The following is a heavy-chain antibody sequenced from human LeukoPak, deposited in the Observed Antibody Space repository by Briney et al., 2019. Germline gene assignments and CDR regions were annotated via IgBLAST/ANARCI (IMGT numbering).Heavy chain of an antibody. CDR1: GGSISSYY. Sequence: SETLSLTCTVSGGSISSYYWSWIRQPPGKGLEWIGYIYYSGSTNYNPSLKSRVTISVDTSKNQFSLKLSSVTAADTAVYYCARGDCGDYRSCYFDYWGQGTLVTVSS. CDR3: ARGDCGDYRSCYFDY. J-gene: IGHJ4*02. D-gene: IGHD4-17*01. V-gene: IGHV4-59*01. CDR2: IYYSGST.